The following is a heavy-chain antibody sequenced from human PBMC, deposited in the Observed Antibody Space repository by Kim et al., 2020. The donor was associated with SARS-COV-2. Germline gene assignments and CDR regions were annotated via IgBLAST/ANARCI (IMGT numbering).Heavy chain of an antibody. CDR1: GGSISSSNW. CDR3: ARGLAAAGRSNHYYYYGMDV. Sequence: SETLSLTCAVSGGSISSSNWWSWVRQPPGKGLEWIGEIYHSGSTNYNPSLKSRVTISVDKSKNQFSLKLSSVTAADTAVYYCARGLAAAGRSNHYYYYGMDVWGQGTTVTVSS. J-gene: IGHJ6*02. D-gene: IGHD6-13*01. CDR2: IYHSGST. V-gene: IGHV4-4*02.